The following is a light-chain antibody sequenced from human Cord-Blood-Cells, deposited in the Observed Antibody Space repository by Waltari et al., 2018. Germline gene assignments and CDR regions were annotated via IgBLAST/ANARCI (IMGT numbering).Light chain of an antibody. Sequence: QSALTQPASVSGSPGQSTTIPSTGTSSDVGGYNSVSWSQKHPGKAPNLMIYDVSNRPSGVSKRFSGSKSGNTASLTISGLQAEDEADYYCSSYTSSSTWVFGGGTKLTVL. J-gene: IGLJ3*02. V-gene: IGLV2-14*03. CDR2: DVS. CDR3: SSYTSSSTWV. CDR1: SSDVGGYNS.